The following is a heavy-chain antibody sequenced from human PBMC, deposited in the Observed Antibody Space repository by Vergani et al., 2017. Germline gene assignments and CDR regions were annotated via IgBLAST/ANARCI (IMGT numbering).Heavy chain of an antibody. J-gene: IGHJ4*02. CDR1: GGSISSSSYY. CDR2: IYYSGST. V-gene: IGHV4-39*01. D-gene: IGHD3/OR15-3a*01. CDR3: ARHHRGPFDY. Sequence: QVQLQQWGAGLLKPSETLSLTCTVSGGSISSSSYYWGWIRQPPGKGLEWIGSIYYSGSTYYNPSLKSRVTISVDTSKNQFSLKLSSVTAADTAVYYCARHHRGPFDYWGQGTLVTVSS.